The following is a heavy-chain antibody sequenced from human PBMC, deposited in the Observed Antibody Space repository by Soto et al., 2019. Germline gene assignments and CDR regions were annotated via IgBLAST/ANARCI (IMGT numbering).Heavy chain of an antibody. Sequence: GGSLRLSCVTSGFTFTNYAMTWVRQGPGKGLEWVSSISAGGVSTYFADSVKGRFTISRDNPKNSLYLQMNSLRDEDTAVYYCARGHYGLDVWGQGTTVTVSS. CDR3: ARGHYGLDV. CDR2: ISAGGVST. V-gene: IGHV3-23*01. J-gene: IGHJ6*02. CDR1: GFTFTNYA.